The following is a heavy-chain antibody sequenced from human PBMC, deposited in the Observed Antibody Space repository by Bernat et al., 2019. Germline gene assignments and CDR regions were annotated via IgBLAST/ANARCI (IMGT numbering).Heavy chain of an antibody. Sequence: EVQLVESGGGLVQPGGSLRLSCAASGFTFSSYWMHWVRQAPGKGLVWFSRINSDGSSTSYADSVKGRFTISRDNAKNTLYLQMNSLRAEDTAVYYCARAGSSSWRRAFDIWGQGTMVTVSS. CDR3: ARAGSSSWRRAFDI. CDR1: GFTFSSYW. J-gene: IGHJ3*02. V-gene: IGHV3-74*01. D-gene: IGHD6-13*01. CDR2: INSDGSST.